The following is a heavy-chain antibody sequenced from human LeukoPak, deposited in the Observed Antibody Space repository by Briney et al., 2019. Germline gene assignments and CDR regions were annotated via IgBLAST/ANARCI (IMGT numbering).Heavy chain of an antibody. D-gene: IGHD5-18*01. CDR2: IYTSGST. J-gene: IGHJ5*02. CDR1: AGSISSGSYY. CDR3: ARGQQLWGWFDP. V-gene: IGHV4-61*02. Sequence: PSQTLSLTCTVSAGSISSGSYYWSWIRQPAGKGLEWIGRIYTSGSTNYNPSLKSRVTISVDTSKNQFSLKLTSVTAADTAVYYCARGQQLWGWFDPWGQGALVTVSS.